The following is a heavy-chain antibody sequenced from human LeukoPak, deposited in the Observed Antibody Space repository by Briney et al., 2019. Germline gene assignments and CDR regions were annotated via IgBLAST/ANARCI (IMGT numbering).Heavy chain of an antibody. CDR1: GFTFSHYE. CDR3: VRDPDALDF. V-gene: IGHV3-48*03. CDR2: ISGGGSNT. J-gene: IGHJ4*02. Sequence: GGSLRLSCAASGFTFSHYEMNWVRQAPGKGLEWISYISGGGSNTFYADSVKGRFTISRDNARNSLYLEMNSLRDEDTGIYYCVRDPDALDFWGQGTPVTVSS.